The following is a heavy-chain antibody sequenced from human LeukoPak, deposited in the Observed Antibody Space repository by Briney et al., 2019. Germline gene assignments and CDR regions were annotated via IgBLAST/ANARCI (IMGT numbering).Heavy chain of an antibody. D-gene: IGHD6-13*01. V-gene: IGHV3-33*06. J-gene: IGHJ4*02. CDR1: GFTFSSYG. Sequence: GRSLRLSCAASGFTFSSYGMHWVRQAPGKGLEWVAGILYNGSNKYHADSVKGRFTISRDNSQNTLFLQMNSLRAEDAAVYFCAKGVSSPLYYFDYWGQGALVTVSS. CDR2: ILYNGSNK. CDR3: AKGVSSPLYYFDY.